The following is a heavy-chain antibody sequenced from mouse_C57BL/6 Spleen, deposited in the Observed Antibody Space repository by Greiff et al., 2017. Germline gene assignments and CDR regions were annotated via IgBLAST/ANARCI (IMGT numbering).Heavy chain of an antibody. D-gene: IGHD1-1*01. Sequence: QVQLQQSGAELVMPGASVKLSCKASGYTFTSYWMHWVKQRPGQGLEWIGEIDPSDSYTNYNQKFKGKSTLTVDKSSSTAYMQLSSLTSEDSAVYYCARRFITTVVGYFDYWGQGTTLTVSS. J-gene: IGHJ2*01. CDR1: GYTFTSYW. V-gene: IGHV1-69*01. CDR2: IDPSDSYT. CDR3: ARRFITTVVGYFDY.